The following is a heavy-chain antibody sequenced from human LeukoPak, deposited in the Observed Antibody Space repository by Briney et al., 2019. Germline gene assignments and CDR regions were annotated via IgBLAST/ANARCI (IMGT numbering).Heavy chain of an antibody. CDR1: GFTLSNYW. D-gene: IGHD1-7*01. CDR2: INGDGSST. CDR3: ARGNYPRKYFDY. J-gene: IGHJ4*02. Sequence: GGSLRLSCVASGFTLSNYWMNWVGQSPGKGLVWVSRINGDGSSTTYADSVKGRFTISRDNAKNTLYLQMNSLRAEDTAVYHCARGNYPRKYFDYWGQGALVTVSS. V-gene: IGHV3-74*01.